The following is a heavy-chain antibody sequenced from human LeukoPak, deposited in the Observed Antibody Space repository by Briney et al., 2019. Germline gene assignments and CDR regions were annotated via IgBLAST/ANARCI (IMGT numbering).Heavy chain of an antibody. CDR3: AKGRYYDSSGYPIDY. J-gene: IGHJ4*02. D-gene: IGHD3-22*01. V-gene: IGHV3-30*02. Sequence: DSVKGRFSISRDNSKNTLYLQMNSLRAEDTAVYYCAKGRYYDSSGYPIDYWGQGTLVTVSS.